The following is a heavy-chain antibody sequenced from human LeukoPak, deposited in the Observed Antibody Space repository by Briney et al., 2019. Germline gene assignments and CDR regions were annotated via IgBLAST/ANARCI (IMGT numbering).Heavy chain of an antibody. CDR1: GGAFSGYY. CDR3: ARGNLVAPILGGLHGTTAFDF. CDR2: MIHSGGS. D-gene: IGHD1-1*01. V-gene: IGHV4-34*01. J-gene: IGHJ4*02. Sequence: SETLSLTCGVSGGAFSGYYWSWIRQAPGKGLEWIGEMIHSGGSNYNPSLRSRVTISGDTSKNQFSLILNSLTAADTAVYFCARGNLVAPILGGLHGTTAFDFWGQGILVTVSS.